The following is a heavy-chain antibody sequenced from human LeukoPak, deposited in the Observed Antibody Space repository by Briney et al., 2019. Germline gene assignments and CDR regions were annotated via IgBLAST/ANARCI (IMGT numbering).Heavy chain of an antibody. CDR2: INPNSGDT. J-gene: IGHJ4*02. Sequence: GASVKVSCKASGYTFTGYYTHWVRQAPGQGFEWMGWINPNSGDTNYAQKFQGRVTMTRDTSISTAHMELSRPRSDDTAVYYCARANPLYCSSTTCLFDYWGQGTLVTVSS. CDR3: ARANPLYCSSTTCLFDY. D-gene: IGHD2-2*01. CDR1: GYTFTGYY. V-gene: IGHV1-2*02.